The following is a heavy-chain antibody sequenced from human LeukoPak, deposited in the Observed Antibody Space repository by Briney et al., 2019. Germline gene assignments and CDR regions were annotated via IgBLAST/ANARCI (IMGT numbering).Heavy chain of an antibody. Sequence: SETLSLTCTVSGGSISSGDSYCRWIRQPPGKGLEWIGYIYYSGSTYYNPSLKSRVTISVDTSKNQFSLKLSSVTAADTAVYFCARLVRGVIGRVAWFHPWGQGTLVTVSS. V-gene: IGHV4-30-4*01. J-gene: IGHJ5*02. D-gene: IGHD3-10*01. CDR1: GGSISSGDSY. CDR3: ARLVRGVIGRVAWFHP. CDR2: IYYSGST.